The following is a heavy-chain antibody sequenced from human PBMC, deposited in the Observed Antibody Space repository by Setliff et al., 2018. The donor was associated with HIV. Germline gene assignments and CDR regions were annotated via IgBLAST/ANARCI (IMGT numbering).Heavy chain of an antibody. V-gene: IGHV4-39*07. Sequence: SETLSLTCIVTGDSIISGSYYWAWIRQPPGKGLEWIGTIYNGGASHYNPSLKSRVIIFLDPSKNQFSLELTSVTAADTAVYYCAREAPSEPTRYYNFWSGYPDWFDLWGQGTLVTVSS. CDR1: GDSIISGSYY. D-gene: IGHD3-3*01. J-gene: IGHJ5*02. CDR3: AREAPSEPTRYYNFWSGYPDWFDL. CDR2: IYNGGAS.